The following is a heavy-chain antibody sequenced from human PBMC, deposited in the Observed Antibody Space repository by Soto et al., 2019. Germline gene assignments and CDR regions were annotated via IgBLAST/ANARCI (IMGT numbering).Heavy chain of an antibody. Sequence: GSLRLSCAASGFTFSSYAMSWVRQAPGKGLEWVSAISGSGGSTYYADSVKGRFTISRDNSKNTLYLQMNSLRAEDTAVYYCAKELLGYYYDSSGYYYADYFDYWGQGTLVTVSS. CDR1: GFTFSSYA. V-gene: IGHV3-23*01. CDR2: ISGSGGST. J-gene: IGHJ4*02. CDR3: AKELLGYYYDSSGYYYADYFDY. D-gene: IGHD3-22*01.